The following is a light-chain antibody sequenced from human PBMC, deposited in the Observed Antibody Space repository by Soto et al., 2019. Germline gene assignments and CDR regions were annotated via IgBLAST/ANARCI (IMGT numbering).Light chain of an antibody. CDR2: EGR. Sequence: QSALTQPASVSGSFGQSITISCTGTSSDVGTYDIVSWYQHHPGKAPKLIIYEGRKRPSGVSNRFSGSKSGNTASLTISGLKVEDEADYYCCSSGGSPTYVFGTGTKLTVL. J-gene: IGLJ1*01. V-gene: IGLV2-23*01. CDR3: CSSGGSPTYV. CDR1: SSDVGTYDI.